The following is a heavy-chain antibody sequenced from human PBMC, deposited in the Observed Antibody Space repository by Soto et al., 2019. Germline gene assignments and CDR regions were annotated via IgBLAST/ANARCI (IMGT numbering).Heavy chain of an antibody. Sequence: QVQLVESGGGVVQPGTSLRLSCAASGFTFSRFGMHWVRQAPGKGLEWVGVILNDGSNEKYADSVKGRFTISRDNSKNTLYVQMNSLRAEDTAVYYCARDDDFDDNGLDYWGQGTLVTVSS. CDR1: GFTFSRFG. CDR3: ARDDDFDDNGLDY. CDR2: ILNDGSNE. J-gene: IGHJ4*02. D-gene: IGHD4-17*01. V-gene: IGHV3-33*01.